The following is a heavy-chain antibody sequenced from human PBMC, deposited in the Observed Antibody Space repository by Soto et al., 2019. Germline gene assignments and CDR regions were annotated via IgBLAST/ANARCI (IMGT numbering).Heavy chain of an antibody. CDR3: AKAGWEYCSGGSCYVYYYYMDV. D-gene: IGHD2-15*01. CDR2: ISGSGGST. V-gene: IGHV3-23*01. CDR1: GFTFSSYA. J-gene: IGHJ6*03. Sequence: EVQLLESGGGLVQPGGSLGLSCAASGFTFSSYAMSWVRQAPGKGLEWVSAISGSGGSTYYADSVKGRFTISRDNSKKTLYLQKNSLRAEDTAVYHCAKAGWEYCSGGSCYVYYYYMDVWGKGTTVTVSS.